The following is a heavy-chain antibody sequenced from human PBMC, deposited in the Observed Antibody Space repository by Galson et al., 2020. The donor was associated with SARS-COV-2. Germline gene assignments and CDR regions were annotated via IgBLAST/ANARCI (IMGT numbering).Heavy chain of an antibody. CDR2: ISGSGGST. J-gene: IGHJ4*02. Sequence: GGSLRLSRAASGYTFSSYAMSWVRQAPGKGLEWVSAISGSGGSTYYADSVKGRFTISRDNSKNTLYLQMNSLRAVDTAVYYCAKDMGRGSVWFGDDFDYWGQGTLVTVSS. CDR3: AKDMGRGSVWFGDDFDY. V-gene: IGHV3-23*01. D-gene: IGHD3-10*01. CDR1: GYTFSSYA.